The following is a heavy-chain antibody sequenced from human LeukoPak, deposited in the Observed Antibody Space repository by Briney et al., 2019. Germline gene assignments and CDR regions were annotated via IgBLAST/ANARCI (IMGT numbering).Heavy chain of an antibody. CDR2: ILSSGST. V-gene: IGHV4-59*12. J-gene: IGHJ4*02. CDR1: GGSISNYY. CDR3: ASDPDGYSNVPGLHFDY. D-gene: IGHD6-13*01. Sequence: PSETLSLTCTVSGGSISNYYWNWIRQSPGKGLEWIGYILSSGSTHHNPSLTSRISLSVDTSKNQFSLKLNSVTAADTAVYYCASDPDGYSNVPGLHFDYWGQGTLVTVSS.